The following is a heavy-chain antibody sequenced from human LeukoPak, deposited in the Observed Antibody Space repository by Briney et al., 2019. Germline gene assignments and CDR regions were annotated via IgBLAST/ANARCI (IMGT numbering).Heavy chain of an antibody. D-gene: IGHD3-22*01. Sequence: PGGSLRLSCAASGFSFSSYSMNWVRQAPGKGLEWVSYITSSSNAIYYADSVKGRFTISRDNAKNSLYLQMNSLRAEDTAVYYCARKSDSSGYPFDYWGQGILVSVSS. CDR3: ARKSDSSGYPFDY. J-gene: IGHJ4*02. V-gene: IGHV3-48*04. CDR2: ITSSSNAI. CDR1: GFSFSSYS.